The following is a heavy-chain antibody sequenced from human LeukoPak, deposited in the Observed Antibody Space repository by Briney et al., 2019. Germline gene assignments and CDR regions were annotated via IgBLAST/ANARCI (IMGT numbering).Heavy chain of an antibody. CDR3: ASGQFLVSNDY. J-gene: IGHJ4*02. CDR2: FYYTGST. V-gene: IGHV4-61*01. CDR1: GGSVNGGSYY. Sequence: SETLSLTCTVSGGSVNGGSYYWNWIRQPPGKGLEWIGYFYYTGSTNYNPSLKSRVTISVDTSKNQFSLRLSSVTAADTAVYYCASGQFLVSNDYWGQGILVTVSS. D-gene: IGHD5/OR15-5a*01.